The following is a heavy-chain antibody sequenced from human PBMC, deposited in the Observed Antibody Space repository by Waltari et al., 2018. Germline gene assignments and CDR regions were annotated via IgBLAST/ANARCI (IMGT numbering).Heavy chain of an antibody. J-gene: IGHJ4*02. D-gene: IGHD3-10*01. Sequence: EVQLVESGGGLIQPGGSLRLSCAASGFTVSSNYMSWVRQAPGKGLEWVSVIYSGGSTYYADSVKGRFTISRDNSKNTLYLQMNSLRAEDTAVYYCARDGYYYGSGSPDYFDYWGQGTLVTVSS. V-gene: IGHV3-53*01. CDR3: ARDGYYYGSGSPDYFDY. CDR1: GFTVSSNY. CDR2: IYSGGST.